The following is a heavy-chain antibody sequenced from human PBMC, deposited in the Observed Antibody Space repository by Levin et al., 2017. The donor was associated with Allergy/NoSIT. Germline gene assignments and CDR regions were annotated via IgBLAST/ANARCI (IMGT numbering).Heavy chain of an antibody. CDR1: GGSISSSSSY. D-gene: IGHD6-13*01. J-gene: IGHJ5*02. V-gene: IGHV4-39*07. CDR2: IFYSGTT. CDR3: ARDWSQYSTRWFNWFDP. Sequence: SQTLSLTCTVSGGSISSSSSYWGWIRQPPGKGLEWIGSIFYSGTTYYNPSFKSRVTISVDTSKNQFSLKLSPVTAADTAVYYCARDWSQYSTRWFNWFDPWGQGTLVTVSS.